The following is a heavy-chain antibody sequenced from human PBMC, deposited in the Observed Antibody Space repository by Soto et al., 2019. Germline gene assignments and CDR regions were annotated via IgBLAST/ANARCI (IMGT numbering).Heavy chain of an antibody. J-gene: IGHJ5*02. Sequence: GGSLRLSCAASGFTFSSYWMHWVRQAPGKGLVWVSRINSDGSSTSYADSVKGRFTISRDNAKNSLYLQMNSLRDEDTAVYYCARDPPVLRFLEWSKNWFDPWGQGTLVTVSS. D-gene: IGHD3-3*01. CDR1: GFTFSSYW. V-gene: IGHV3-74*01. CDR2: INSDGSST. CDR3: ARDPPVLRFLEWSKNWFDP.